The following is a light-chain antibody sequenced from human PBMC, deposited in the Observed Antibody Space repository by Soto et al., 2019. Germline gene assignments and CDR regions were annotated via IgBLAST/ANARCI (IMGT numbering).Light chain of an antibody. CDR3: SSYTSSSTLDVV. V-gene: IGLV2-14*01. Sequence: QSALTQPASVSGSPGQSITISCTGTSSDVGGYNYVSWYQQHPGKAPKLMIYDVSNRPSGVSNRLPGSKSGNTASLTISGLQAEDEAHYYCSSYTSSSTLDVVFGGGTKVTVL. CDR2: DVS. CDR1: SSDVGGYNY. J-gene: IGLJ2*01.